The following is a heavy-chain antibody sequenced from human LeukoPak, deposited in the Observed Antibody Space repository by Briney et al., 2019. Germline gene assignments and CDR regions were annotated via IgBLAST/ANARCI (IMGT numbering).Heavy chain of an antibody. V-gene: IGHV4-31*02. CDR1: GDSITSGDYY. Sequence: SQTLSLTWSVSGDSITSGDYYWNWVRQHPGKGQELSGYIFYIGGTYHNPSLSSRLTISVDTSKSRFSLKLSSVTAADTAVYYCARALGSPQKMDYYYYMDVWGKGTTVTVSS. J-gene: IGHJ6*03. CDR2: IFYIGGT. D-gene: IGHD3-10*01. CDR3: ARALGSPQKMDYYYYMDV.